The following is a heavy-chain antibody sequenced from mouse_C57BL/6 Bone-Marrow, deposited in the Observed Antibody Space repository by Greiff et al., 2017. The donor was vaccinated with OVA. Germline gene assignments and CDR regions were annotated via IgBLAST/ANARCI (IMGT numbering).Heavy chain of an antibody. D-gene: IGHD2-4*01. CDR3: AREGGYYDPDY. V-gene: IGHV5-4*01. CDR2: ISDGGSYT. Sequence: EVHLVESGGGLVKPGGSLKLSCAASGFTFSSYAMSWVRQTPEKRLEWVATISDGGSYTYYPDNVKGRFTISRDNAKNNLYLQMSHLKSEDTAMYYCAREGGYYDPDYWGQGTTLTVSS. J-gene: IGHJ2*01. CDR1: GFTFSSYA.